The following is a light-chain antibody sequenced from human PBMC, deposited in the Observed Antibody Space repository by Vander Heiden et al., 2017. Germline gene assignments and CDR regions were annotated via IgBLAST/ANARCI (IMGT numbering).Light chain of an antibody. CDR2: LGC. Sequence: DIVMTQSPLSLPVTPGEPASTSCRSSQSLLHSNGYNYLDWYLQKPGQSPQLLIYLGCNRASGVPDRFSGSGSGTDFTLKISRVEAEDVGVYYCMQALQTPWTFGQGTKVEIK. CDR3: MQALQTPWT. J-gene: IGKJ1*01. CDR1: QSLLHSNGYNY. V-gene: IGKV2-28*01.